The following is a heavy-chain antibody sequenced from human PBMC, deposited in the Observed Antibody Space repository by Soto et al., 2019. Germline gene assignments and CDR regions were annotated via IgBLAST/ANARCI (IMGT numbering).Heavy chain of an antibody. CDR2: IDPRDSQS. Sequence: DVQLVQSGAEVKKPGESLTISCKASGYSFTDYWITWVRQMPGKGLEWMGRIDPRDSQSNYSPSFQGHVTISADKSSSTAYLQWNSLKASYTAMYYCARTGYGNWLDPWGQGTLVTVSS. J-gene: IGHJ5*02. CDR3: ARTGYGNWLDP. CDR1: GYSFTDYW. V-gene: IGHV5-10-1*03. D-gene: IGHD3-10*01.